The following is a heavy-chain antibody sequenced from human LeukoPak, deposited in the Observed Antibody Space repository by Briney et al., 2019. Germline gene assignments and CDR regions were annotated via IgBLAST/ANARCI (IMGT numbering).Heavy chain of an antibody. V-gene: IGHV3-49*04. Sequence: GGSLRLSCTAPGFTLGDYAMSWVRQAPGKGLEGVGFIRSKAYGGTTEYAASVKGRFTISRDDSKSIAYLQMNSLKTEDTAVYYCTRMTCSSTSCYQDAFDIWGQGTMVTVSS. CDR1: GFTLGDYA. CDR2: IRSKAYGGTT. D-gene: IGHD2-2*01. J-gene: IGHJ3*02. CDR3: TRMTCSSTSCYQDAFDI.